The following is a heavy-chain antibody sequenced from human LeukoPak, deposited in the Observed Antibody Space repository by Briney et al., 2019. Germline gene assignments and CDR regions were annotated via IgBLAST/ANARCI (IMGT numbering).Heavy chain of an antibody. V-gene: IGHV4-4*09. CDR2: IYTSGST. CDR1: GGSISSYY. Sequence: SETLSLTCTVSGGSISSYYWSWIRQPPGKGLEWIGYIYTSGSTNYNPSLKSRVTISVDTSKNQFSLKLSSVTAADTAVYYCARRSWRLGLDPWGQGTLVTVSS. CDR3: ARRSWRLGLDP. J-gene: IGHJ5*02. D-gene: IGHD3-10*01.